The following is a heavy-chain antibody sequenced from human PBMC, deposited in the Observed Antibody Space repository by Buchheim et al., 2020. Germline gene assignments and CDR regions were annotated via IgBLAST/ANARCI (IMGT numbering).Heavy chain of an antibody. V-gene: IGHV4-30-2*01. CDR1: GDSIHSGGYS. CDR3: AREQWELPYYFDY. D-gene: IGHD1-26*01. CDR2: IYHSGTT. Sequence: HLHLQESGSGLVNPSQTLSLTCAVSGDSIHSGGYSWSWIRQPPGKGLEWIGYIYHSGTTHYNPSLKSRVTMSVDRSKNQVSLKLSSVTAADTAVYYCAREQWELPYYFDYWGQGTL. J-gene: IGHJ4*02.